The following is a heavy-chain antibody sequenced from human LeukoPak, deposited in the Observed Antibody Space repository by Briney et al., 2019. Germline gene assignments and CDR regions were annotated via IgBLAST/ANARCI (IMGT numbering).Heavy chain of an antibody. CDR2: IRQDGSET. V-gene: IGHV3-7*01. Sequence: PGGSVRLSCGASGFTFSSYWMSGVRQAPGKGLEWVANIRQDGSETFYVDSVKGRFTICRDSAKNSLYLQVHSLRAEDTAVYYCARESYSGSAILYYFDYWGQGTLVTVSS. J-gene: IGHJ4*02. CDR1: GFTFSSYW. CDR3: ARESYSGSAILYYFDY. D-gene: IGHD3-10*01.